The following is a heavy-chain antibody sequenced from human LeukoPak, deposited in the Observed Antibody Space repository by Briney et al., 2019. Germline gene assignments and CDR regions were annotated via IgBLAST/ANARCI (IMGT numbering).Heavy chain of an antibody. CDR2: ISSSGSTI. CDR1: GFTFSSYE. D-gene: IGHD6-19*01. J-gene: IGHJ4*02. Sequence: PGGSLRLSCAASGFTFSSYEMNWVRQAPGKGLEWVSYISSSGSTIYYADSVKGRFTISRDNAKNSLYLQMNSLRAEDTAVYHCARARLAVSGNYFENWGQGTLVTVSS. CDR3: ARARLAVSGNYFEN. V-gene: IGHV3-48*03.